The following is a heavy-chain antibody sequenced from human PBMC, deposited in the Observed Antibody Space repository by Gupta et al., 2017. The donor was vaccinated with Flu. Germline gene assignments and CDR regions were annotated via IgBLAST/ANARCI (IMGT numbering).Heavy chain of an antibody. V-gene: IGHV1-46*01. Sequence: QVQLLQSGAEVKKPGASTKISCKTSGYTFTNYYIHWVRQAPGQGLEWMGVINPSGGGAWYTQRFQDRVTMTKDTSTSTVYMDLSSLRSEDTAIYYCARAYGDATFNVWGQGTMVTVSS. J-gene: IGHJ3*01. CDR2: INPSGGGA. CDR3: ARAYGDATFNV. D-gene: IGHD2-21*02. CDR1: GYTFTNYY.